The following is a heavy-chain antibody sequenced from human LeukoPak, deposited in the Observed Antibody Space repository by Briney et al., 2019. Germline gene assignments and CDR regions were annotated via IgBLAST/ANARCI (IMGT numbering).Heavy chain of an antibody. CDR3: ARDELRYFDY. D-gene: IGHD3-10*01. CDR2: ISSSSSYI. V-gene: IGHV3-21*01. Sequence: GGSLRLSCAASGFTFSSYSMNRVRQAPGKGLEWVSSISSSSSYIYYADSVKGRFTISRDNAKNSLYLQMNSLRAEDTAVYYCARDELRYFDYWGQGTLVTVSS. J-gene: IGHJ4*02. CDR1: GFTFSSYS.